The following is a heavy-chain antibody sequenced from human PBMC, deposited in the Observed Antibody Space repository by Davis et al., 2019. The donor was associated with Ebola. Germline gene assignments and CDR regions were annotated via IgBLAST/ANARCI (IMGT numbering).Heavy chain of an antibody. Sequence: PSETLSLTCAVYGGSFSGHYWSWIRQPPGKGLEWIGEINHSGSTNYNPSLKSRVTISVDKSKNQFSLKLSSVTAADTAVYYCARLGWCSSTSCRHYYYYYMDVWGKGTTVTVSS. CDR2: INHSGST. CDR1: GGSFSGHY. J-gene: IGHJ6*03. V-gene: IGHV4-34*01. CDR3: ARLGWCSSTSCRHYYYYYMDV. D-gene: IGHD2-2*01.